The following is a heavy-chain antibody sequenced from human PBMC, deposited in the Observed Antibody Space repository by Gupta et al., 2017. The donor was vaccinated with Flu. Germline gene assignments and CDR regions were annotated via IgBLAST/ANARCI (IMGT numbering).Heavy chain of an antibody. Sequence: QITLKESGPTLVKPSQTLTLTCTFSGFSLTTTGVGVGWIRQPPGKALEWLALVYWDDDKRYTPSLQSRLTITKDTSKNQVLLTLTNMDPVDTATYDCARRGKATSGACCDFWGQGALVAVSS. D-gene: IGHD2-21*01. CDR2: VYWDDDK. V-gene: IGHV2-5*02. J-gene: IGHJ4*02. CDR1: GFSLTTTGVG. CDR3: ARRGKATSGACCDF.